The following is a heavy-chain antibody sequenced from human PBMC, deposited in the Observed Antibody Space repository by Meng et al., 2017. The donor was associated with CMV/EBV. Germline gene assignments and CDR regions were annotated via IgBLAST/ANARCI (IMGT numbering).Heavy chain of an antibody. Sequence: SVQVSCKASGGIFSSYAISWVRQAAGQGLEWMGGIIPIFGTANYAQKLQGRVTITTDESTSTAYMELSSLRSEDTAVYYCARGYCSSTSCYTPQPGLEYYYYYYGMDVWGQGTTVTVSS. D-gene: IGHD2-2*02. CDR1: GGIFSSYA. J-gene: IGHJ6*02. V-gene: IGHV1-69*05. CDR3: ARGYCSSTSCYTPQPGLEYYYYYYGMDV. CDR2: IIPIFGTA.